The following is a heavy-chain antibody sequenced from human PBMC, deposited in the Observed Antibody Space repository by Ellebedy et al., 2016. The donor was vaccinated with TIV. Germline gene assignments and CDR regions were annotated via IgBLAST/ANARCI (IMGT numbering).Heavy chain of an antibody. Sequence: MPSETLSLTCTVPGVSISRYYWSWIRQPPGKGLEWVGNIYSSGSTNYNPSLKSRVTISVDKSKNQLSLNLTSVTAAATAVYFCAAGTGAPGAGDYWGQGIRVTVTS. J-gene: IGHJ4*02. V-gene: IGHV4-59*01. CDR2: IYSSGST. CDR3: AAGTGAPGAGDY. D-gene: IGHD2-2*01. CDR1: GVSISRYY.